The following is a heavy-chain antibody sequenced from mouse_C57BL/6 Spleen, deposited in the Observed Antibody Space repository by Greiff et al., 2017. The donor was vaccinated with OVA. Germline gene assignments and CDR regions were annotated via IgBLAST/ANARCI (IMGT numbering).Heavy chain of an antibody. CDR2: ISDGGSYT. D-gene: IGHD1-1*01. CDR1: GFTFSSYA. CDR3: ARENGYGSSSWFAY. J-gene: IGHJ3*01. Sequence: EVKLQESGGGLVKPGGSLKLSCAASGFTFSSYAMSWVRQTPEKRLEWVATISDGGSYTYYPDNVKGRFTISRDNAKNNLYLQMSHLKSEDTAMYYCARENGYGSSSWFAYWGQGTLVTVSA. V-gene: IGHV5-4*01.